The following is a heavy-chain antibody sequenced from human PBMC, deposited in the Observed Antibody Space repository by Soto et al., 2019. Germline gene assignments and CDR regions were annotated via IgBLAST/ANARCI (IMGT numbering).Heavy chain of an antibody. J-gene: IGHJ3*02. Sequence: ASVKVSCKASGYSFITSYHMHWVRQAPGQGLEWMGIINPTGSMTSYSQKFQGRLTMTRDTSTATDYMALSNLTSEDTALYFCARDTGYDHDAFDIWGQGTMVTVPS. D-gene: IGHD5-12*01. CDR3: ARDTGYDHDAFDI. CDR2: INPTGSMT. V-gene: IGHV1-46*01. CDR1: GYSFITSYH.